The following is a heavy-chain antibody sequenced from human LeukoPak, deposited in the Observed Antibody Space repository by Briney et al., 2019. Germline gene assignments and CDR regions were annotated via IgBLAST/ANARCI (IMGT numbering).Heavy chain of an antibody. J-gene: IGHJ4*02. CDR3: AREPTYDSNH. D-gene: IGHD3-22*01. CDR1: GYSISSGYY. V-gene: IGHV4-4*07. Sequence: PSETLSLTCAVSGYSISSGYYWGWIRQPAGKGLEWIGRIYTSGSTNYNPSLKSRVTMSVDTSKNQFSLKLSSVTAADTAVYYCAREPTYDSNHWGQGTLVTVSS. CDR2: IYTSGST.